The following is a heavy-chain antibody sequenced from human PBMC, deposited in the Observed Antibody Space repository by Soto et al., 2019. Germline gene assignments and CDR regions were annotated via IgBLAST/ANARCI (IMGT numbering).Heavy chain of an antibody. Sequence: EVQLLESGGSLVQPGGSLRLSCAASGFTFSSYAMSWVRQAPGKGLEWVSFISGSGDSTYYADSVKGRFTTSSDNSTNPLYLQMNSLSAADANIYYCAKRGSGSQFDYWGQGTLVTVSS. CDR1: GFTFSSYA. D-gene: IGHD1-26*01. J-gene: IGHJ4*02. CDR2: ISGSGDST. CDR3: AKRGSGSQFDY. V-gene: IGHV3-23*01.